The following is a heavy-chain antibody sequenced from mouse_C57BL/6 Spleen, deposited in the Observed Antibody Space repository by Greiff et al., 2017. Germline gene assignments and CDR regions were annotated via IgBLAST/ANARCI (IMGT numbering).Heavy chain of an antibody. CDR3: ARGGDYDDFAY. D-gene: IGHD2-4*01. J-gene: IGHJ3*01. CDR1: GYSFTGYY. CDR2: INPSTGGT. V-gene: IGHV1-42*01. Sequence: VQLQQSGPELVKPGASVKISCKASGYSFTGYYMNWVKQSPEKSLEWIGEINPSTGGTTYNQKFKAKATLTVDKSSSTAYMQLKSLTSEDSAVYYCARGGDYDDFAYWGQGTLVTVSA.